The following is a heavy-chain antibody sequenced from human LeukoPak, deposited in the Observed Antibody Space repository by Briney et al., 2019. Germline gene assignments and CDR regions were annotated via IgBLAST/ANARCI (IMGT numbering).Heavy chain of an antibody. CDR1: GGTFSSYA. V-gene: IGHV1-69*13. D-gene: IGHD5-24*01. J-gene: IGHJ4*02. CDR2: IIPIFGTA. Sequence: SVKVSCKASGGTFSSYAISWVRQAPGQGLEWMGGIIPIFGTANYAQKFQGRVTITADESTSTAYMELSSLRSEDTAVYYCARGREEMATTGDFDYWGQGTLVTVSS. CDR3: ARGREEMATTGDFDY.